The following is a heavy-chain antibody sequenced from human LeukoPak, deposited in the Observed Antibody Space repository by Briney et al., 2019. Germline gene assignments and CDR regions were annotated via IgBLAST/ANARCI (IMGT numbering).Heavy chain of an antibody. D-gene: IGHD5-12*01. CDR3: ARAKDPYSGYDFDAFDI. CDR2: ISSSSSYI. J-gene: IGHJ3*02. Sequence: GGTLRLSCAASGFLFSDHGMHWVRQAPGKGLEWVSSISSSSSYIYYADSVKGRFTISRDNAKNSLYLQMNSLRAEDTAVYYCARAKDPYSGYDFDAFDIWGQGTMVTVSS. V-gene: IGHV3-21*01. CDR1: GFLFSDHG.